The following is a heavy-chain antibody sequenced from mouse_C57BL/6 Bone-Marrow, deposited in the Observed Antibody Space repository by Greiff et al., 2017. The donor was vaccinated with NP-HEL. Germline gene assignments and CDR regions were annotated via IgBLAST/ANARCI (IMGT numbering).Heavy chain of an antibody. J-gene: IGHJ2*01. CDR2: IYPGSGNT. Sequence: QVHVKQSGAELVRPGASVKLSCKASGYTFTDYYINWVKQRPGQGLEWIARIYPGSGNTYYNEKFKGKATPTAEKSSSTAYMQLSSLTSEDSAVYVCARDDYDDYWGQGTTLTVSS. CDR3: ARDDYDDY. CDR1: GYTFTDYY. D-gene: IGHD2-4*01. V-gene: IGHV1-76*01.